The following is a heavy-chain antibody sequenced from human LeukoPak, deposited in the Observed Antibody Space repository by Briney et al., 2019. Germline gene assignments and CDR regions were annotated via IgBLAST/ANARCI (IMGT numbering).Heavy chain of an antibody. J-gene: IGHJ4*02. D-gene: IGHD3-16*01. CDR3: ARGNLYTAATIEDY. Sequence: PGGSLRLSCAASGFDFSRYVIHWVRQGPGKGREWVAVISPEGYMKDYADSVKGRFTVSRDNSKNTVFLQMNSLSAEDTSRYYCARGNLYTAATIEDYWGQGTLVTVSS. CDR2: ISPEGYMK. CDR1: GFDFSRYV. V-gene: IGHV3-30-3*01.